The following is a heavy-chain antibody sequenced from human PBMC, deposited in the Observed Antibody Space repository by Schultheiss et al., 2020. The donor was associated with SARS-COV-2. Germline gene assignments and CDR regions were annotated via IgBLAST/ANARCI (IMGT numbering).Heavy chain of an antibody. Sequence: SETLSLTCTVSGGSISSSSYYWSWIRQPAGKGLEWIGEINHSGSTNYNPSLKSRVTISVDTSKNQFSLKLSSVTAADTAVYYCARTLYGENWFDPWGQGTLVTVSS. J-gene: IGHJ5*02. V-gene: IGHV4-61*10. CDR2: INHSGST. CDR3: ARTLYGENWFDP. CDR1: GGSISSSSYY. D-gene: IGHD4-17*01.